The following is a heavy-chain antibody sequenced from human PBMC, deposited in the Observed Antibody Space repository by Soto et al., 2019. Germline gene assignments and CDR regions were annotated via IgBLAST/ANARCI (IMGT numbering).Heavy chain of an antibody. CDR3: ARMASFGSLNWFDP. J-gene: IGHJ5*02. CDR2: MNPGSGDT. V-gene: IGHV1-8*01. CDR1: GYTFTNND. D-gene: IGHD5-18*01. Sequence: GASVKVSCKASGYTFTNNDVTWVREATGQGIEWMGWMNPGSGDTGYAQKFQGRVTMTRNISIATAYMELSSLRSGDTAIYYCARMASFGSLNWFDPWGQGTLVTVSS.